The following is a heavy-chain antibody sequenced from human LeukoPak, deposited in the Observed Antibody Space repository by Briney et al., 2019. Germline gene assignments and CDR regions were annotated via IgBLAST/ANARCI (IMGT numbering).Heavy chain of an antibody. D-gene: IGHD3-22*01. CDR1: GFTFSSYA. Sequence: GGSLRLSCAASGFTFSSYAMSWVRQAPGKGLEWVSGISTNGGSTSYADSVKGRFTIYRDNPRNTLYMQMNSLSAEDTAVYYCSVMHRYYDGSGYWVQWGQGTLVTVSS. V-gene: IGHV3-23*01. J-gene: IGHJ4*02. CDR2: ISTNGGST. CDR3: SVMHRYYDGSGYWVQ.